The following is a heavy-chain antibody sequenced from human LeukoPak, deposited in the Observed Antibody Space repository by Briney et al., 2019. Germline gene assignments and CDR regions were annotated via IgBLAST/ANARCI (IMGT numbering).Heavy chain of an antibody. D-gene: IGHD3-16*02. CDR3: ARSQYMITFGGVIVRDPRFDY. J-gene: IGHJ4*02. Sequence: SETLSLTCTVSGGSISSYYWSWIRQPPGKGLERIGYIYYSGSTNYNPSLKSRVTISVDTSKNQFSLKLSSVTAADTAVYYCARSQYMITFGGVIVRDPRFDYWGQGTLVTVSS. CDR2: IYYSGST. CDR1: GGSISSYY. V-gene: IGHV4-59*01.